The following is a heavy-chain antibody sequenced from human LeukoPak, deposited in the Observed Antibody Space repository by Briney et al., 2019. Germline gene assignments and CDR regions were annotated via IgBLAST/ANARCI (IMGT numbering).Heavy chain of an antibody. CDR2: ISGSGGST. Sequence: GGSLRLSCAASGFTFDDYAMHWVRQAPGKGLEWVSAISGSGGSTYYADSVKGRFTISRDNSKNTLYLQMNSLRAEDTAVYYCASSRYCSSTSCYRYFDYWGQGTLVTVSS. CDR1: GFTFDDYA. V-gene: IGHV3-23*01. D-gene: IGHD2-2*02. J-gene: IGHJ4*02. CDR3: ASSRYCSSTSCYRYFDY.